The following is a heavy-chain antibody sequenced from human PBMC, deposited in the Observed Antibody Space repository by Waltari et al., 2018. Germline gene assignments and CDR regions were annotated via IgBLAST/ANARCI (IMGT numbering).Heavy chain of an antibody. CDR1: GGSIISGGYY. Sequence: QVQLQESGPGLVKPSQTLSLTCPVSGGSIISGGYYSSWIRQHPGQGLEWIGYIYYSGSTYYNPSLKSRVTISVDTSKNQFSLKLSSVTAADTAVYYCARVNQPAAGNFDYWGQGTLVTVSS. V-gene: IGHV4-31*03. D-gene: IGHD2-2*01. J-gene: IGHJ4*02. CDR3: ARVNQPAAGNFDY. CDR2: IYYSGST.